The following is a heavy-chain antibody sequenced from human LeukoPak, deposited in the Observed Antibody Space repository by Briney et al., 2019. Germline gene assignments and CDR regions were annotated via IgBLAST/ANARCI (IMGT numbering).Heavy chain of an antibody. D-gene: IGHD5-12*01. CDR2: ISPGGGPT. J-gene: IGHJ4*02. V-gene: IGHV3-23*01. CDR3: AKDGAWLRFDD. CDR1: GFPFSSHG. Sequence: RGSLRLSCAGSGFPFSSHGMNWVRQAPGKGLEWVSGISPGGGPTYYADSVRGRFTISRDDSKNTVYLQMKNVRAEDTAVYYCAKDGAWLRFDDWGQGILVTVSS.